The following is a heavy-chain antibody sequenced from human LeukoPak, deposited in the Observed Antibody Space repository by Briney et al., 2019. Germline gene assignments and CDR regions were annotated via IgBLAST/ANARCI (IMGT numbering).Heavy chain of an antibody. CDR3: ARAARTRSTIPHFDY. J-gene: IGHJ4*02. Sequence: GGSLRLSCAASGFTFSSHDMHWVRQATGKGLEWVSAIGTAGDTYYPGSVKGRFTISRENAKNSLYLQMNSPRAGDTAVYYCARAARTRSTIPHFDYWGQGTLVTVSS. V-gene: IGHV3-13*01. CDR1: GFTFSSHD. D-gene: IGHD2-2*01. CDR2: IGTAGDT.